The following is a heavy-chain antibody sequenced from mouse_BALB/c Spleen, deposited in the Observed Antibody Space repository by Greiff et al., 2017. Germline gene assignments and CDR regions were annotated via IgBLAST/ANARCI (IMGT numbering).Heavy chain of an antibody. CDR3: TTMITTAAY. D-gene: IGHD2-4*01. J-gene: IGHJ3*01. CDR2: ISSGGSYT. V-gene: IGHV5-6-4*01. CDR1: GFTFSSYT. Sequence: EVMLVESGGGLVKPGGSLKLSCAASGFTFSSYTMSWVRQTPEKRLEWVATISSGGSYTYYPARVKGRFTISRDNANNTLYLQMSSLKSEDTAMYYCTTMITTAAYWGQGTLVTVSA.